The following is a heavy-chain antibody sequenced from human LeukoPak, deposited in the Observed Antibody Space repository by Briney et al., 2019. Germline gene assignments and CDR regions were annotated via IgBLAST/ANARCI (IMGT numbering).Heavy chain of an antibody. Sequence: GGSLRLSCAASGFPFNAYCMTGVRQAPGKGLEWVANIRQDGDTKYYVNSVKGRFTISRDNAMNSLYLQMNSLRAEDTAIYYCARSLPYGTTWYGRSDFWGQGTLVTVSS. CDR3: ARSLPYGTTWYGRSDF. CDR1: GFPFNAYC. CDR2: IRQDGDTK. D-gene: IGHD6-13*01. J-gene: IGHJ4*02. V-gene: IGHV3-7*03.